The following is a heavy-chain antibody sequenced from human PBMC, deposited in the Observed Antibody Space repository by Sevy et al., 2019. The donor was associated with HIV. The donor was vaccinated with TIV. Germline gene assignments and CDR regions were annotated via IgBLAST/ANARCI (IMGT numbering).Heavy chain of an antibody. CDR1: GDNLRDFA. CDR3: ARSDDLRGYYFDL. D-gene: IGHD2-15*01. J-gene: IGHJ4*02. Sequence: ASVKVSCKGSGDNLRDFAISWLRQAPGQGPEWMGTIIPKFDTTTYAERFQGRVTIVADESMTTGYMELRRLTSDDMALYFCARSDDLRGYYFDLWGQGTPVTVSS. CDR2: IIPKFDTT. V-gene: IGHV1-69*13.